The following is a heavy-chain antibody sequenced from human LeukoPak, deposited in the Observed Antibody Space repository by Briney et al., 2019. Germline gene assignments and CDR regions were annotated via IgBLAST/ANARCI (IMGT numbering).Heavy chain of an antibody. J-gene: IGHJ4*02. Sequence: GGSLRLSCVASGFTFNNYTMRWVRQAPGKGLEWVSAISGSGDSTYYADSVKGRFTISRDNSKNTLYLQMNSLRAEDTAVYYCAKDLYSSGWYGYYEYWGQGTLVTVSS. D-gene: IGHD6-19*01. V-gene: IGHV3-23*01. CDR3: AKDLYSSGWYGYYEY. CDR1: GFTFNNYT. CDR2: ISGSGDST.